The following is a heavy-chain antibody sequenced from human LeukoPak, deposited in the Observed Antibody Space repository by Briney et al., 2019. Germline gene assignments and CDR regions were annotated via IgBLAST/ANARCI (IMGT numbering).Heavy chain of an antibody. V-gene: IGHV3-15*01. D-gene: IGHD6-19*01. CDR2: IKSKTDGGTA. CDR1: GFTFSNAW. CDR3: AKDISSGWPYCFDY. J-gene: IGHJ4*02. Sequence: PGGSLRLSCAASGFTFSNAWMSWVRQAPGKGLEWVGRIKSKTDGGTADYAAPVKGRFTISRDDSKNSLYLQMNSLKTEDTAVYYCAKDISSGWPYCFDYWGQGTLVTVSS.